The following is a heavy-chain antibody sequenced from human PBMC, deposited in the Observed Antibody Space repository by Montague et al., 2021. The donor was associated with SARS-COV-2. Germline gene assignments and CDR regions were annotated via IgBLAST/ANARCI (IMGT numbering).Heavy chain of an antibody. Sequence: SETLSLTCTVSGGSISGYFWSWIRQSPGKGLEWIGYIYYSGTTKYNPALKSRVAISLETSKNQFSLKLNSVTAADTAAYYCAATDYFASGKYDSRGQGTWVTVSS. CDR3: AATDYFASGKYDS. J-gene: IGHJ4*02. D-gene: IGHD3-10*01. CDR1: GGSISGYF. V-gene: IGHV4-59*08. CDR2: IYYSGTT.